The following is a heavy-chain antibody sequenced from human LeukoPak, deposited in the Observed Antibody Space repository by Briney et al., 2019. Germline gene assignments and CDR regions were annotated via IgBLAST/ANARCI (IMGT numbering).Heavy chain of an antibody. CDR2: ISWDGGST. V-gene: IGHV3-43D*03. J-gene: IGHJ4*02. CDR1: GFTFDDYA. Sequence: GGSLRLSCAASGFTFDDYAMHWVRQTPGKSLEWVSLISWDGGSTFYADSVKGRFTISRDNSKNSLYLQMNSLRTEDTALYYCARDRLRYCTSISCYIPIRWGQGTLVTVSS. CDR3: ARDRLRYCTSISCYIPIR. D-gene: IGHD2-2*02.